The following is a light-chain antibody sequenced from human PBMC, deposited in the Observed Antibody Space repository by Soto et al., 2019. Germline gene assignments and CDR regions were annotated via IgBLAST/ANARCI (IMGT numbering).Light chain of an antibody. CDR1: QVISNY. Sequence: DIQMTQPPSSLSASVGDRVTITCQASQVISNYLNWYQQKPAKAPKLLIYDASNLETGVPSRFSGSGSGTDFTFTISSLQPEDIATYYCQQYDNLFTFGPGTKVDIK. V-gene: IGKV1-33*01. CDR3: QQYDNLFT. J-gene: IGKJ3*01. CDR2: DAS.